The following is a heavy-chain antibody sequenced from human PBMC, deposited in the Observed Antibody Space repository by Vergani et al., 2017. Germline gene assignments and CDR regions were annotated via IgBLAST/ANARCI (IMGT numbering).Heavy chain of an antibody. V-gene: IGHV3-30*18. CDR1: GFTFSSYG. J-gene: IGHJ4*02. CDR2: ISYDGSNK. Sequence: QVQLVESGGGVVQPGRSLRLSCAASGFTFSSYGMHWVRQAPGQGLEWVAVISYDGSNKYYADSVKGRFTISRDNSKNTLYLQMNSLRAEDTAVYYCAKDLGGAVAGTSVDYWGQGTLVTVSS. CDR3: AKDLGGAVAGTSVDY. D-gene: IGHD6-19*01.